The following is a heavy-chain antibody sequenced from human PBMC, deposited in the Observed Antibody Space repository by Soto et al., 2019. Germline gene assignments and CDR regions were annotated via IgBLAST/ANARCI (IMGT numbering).Heavy chain of an antibody. D-gene: IGHD3-22*01. CDR3: AKGSADSRPYYFDS. CDR2: ITTSGGDT. V-gene: IGHV3-23*01. CDR1: GFTFRNYA. Sequence: GGSLRLSCEASGFTFRNYAMGWVRQAPAQGLEWFSAITTSGGDTYYADSVKGRFTISRDNSNNILFLQMNCLSAEDTAVYYCAKGSADSRPYYFDSWGQGILVTVS. J-gene: IGHJ4*02.